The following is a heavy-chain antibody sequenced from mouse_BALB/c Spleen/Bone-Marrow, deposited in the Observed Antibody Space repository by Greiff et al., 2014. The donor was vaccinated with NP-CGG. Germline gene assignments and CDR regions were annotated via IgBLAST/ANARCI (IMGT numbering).Heavy chain of an antibody. D-gene: IGHD1-1*01. CDR2: INPSNGGT. J-gene: IGHJ1*01. CDR3: TRDHYYYGSSYWYFDV. CDR1: GYTFTSYY. Sequence: QVQLQQSGAELVKPGASVKLSCKASGYTFTSYYMYWVKQRPGQGLEWIGGINPSNGGTNFNEKFKSKATLTVDKSSSTAYMQHSSLTSEDSAVYYCTRDHYYYGSSYWYFDVWGARTTVTVSS. V-gene: IGHV1S81*02.